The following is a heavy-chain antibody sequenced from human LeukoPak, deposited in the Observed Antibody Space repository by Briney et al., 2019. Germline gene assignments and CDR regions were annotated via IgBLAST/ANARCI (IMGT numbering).Heavy chain of an antibody. J-gene: IGHJ4*02. V-gene: IGHV4-39*01. Sequence: SETLSLTCTVSGGSIRSSYYYWGWIRQPPGKGLEWIGSIYYSGSTYYNPSLKSRVTISVDTSKNQFSLKLSSVTAADTAVYYCARLGYSSSWPPNYWGQGTLVTVSS. CDR2: IYYSGST. CDR3: ARLGYSSSWPPNY. CDR1: GGSIRSSYYY. D-gene: IGHD6-13*01.